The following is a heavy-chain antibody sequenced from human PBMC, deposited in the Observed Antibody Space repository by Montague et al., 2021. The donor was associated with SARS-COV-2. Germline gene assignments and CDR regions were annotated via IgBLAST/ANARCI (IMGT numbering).Heavy chain of an antibody. Sequence: SETLSLTCAVYSGSFSDFYWTWIRQSPGKGLEWIGEINHTGSATYNPSLKGRVTLSRDTSKNQFSLKLQSVTPADTAVYYCARGQVTISGVLIFIPAAGHLDDWGQGTSVTVYS. D-gene: IGHD3-3*01. J-gene: IGHJ3*01. CDR2: INHTGSA. CDR3: ARGQVTISGVLIFIPAAGHLDD. V-gene: IGHV4-34*01. CDR1: SGSFSDFY.